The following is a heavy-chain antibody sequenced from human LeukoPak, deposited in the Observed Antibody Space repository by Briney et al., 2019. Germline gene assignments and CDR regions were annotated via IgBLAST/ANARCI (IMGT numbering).Heavy chain of an antibody. V-gene: IGHV3-30-3*01. D-gene: IGHD6-6*01. Sequence: PGRSLRLSCAASKCTFSYYAMHWVRQAPGKGLEWVSVISYDGSNKYYADSVKGRFTISRDNSKNTVYLQMNILRDEDSAVYYCAREGRSSSSTGNFDYWGQGALVTVPS. CDR2: ISYDGSNK. CDR3: AREGRSSSSTGNFDY. CDR1: KCTFSYYA. J-gene: IGHJ4*02.